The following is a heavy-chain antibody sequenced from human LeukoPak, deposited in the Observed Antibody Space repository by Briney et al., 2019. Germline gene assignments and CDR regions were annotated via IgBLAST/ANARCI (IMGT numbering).Heavy chain of an antibody. CDR3: AKYGYYDSSGYYYRGDFDY. CDR2: ISPSGTDI. V-gene: IGHV3-11*01. Sequence: GGSLRLSCAVSGFTFTDTYMTWIRQAPGEGLESLSYISPSGTDISYADSVKGRFTISRDNAKNSLYLQMNSLRAEDTAVYYCAKYGYYDSSGYYYRGDFDYWGQGTLVTVSS. D-gene: IGHD3-22*01. J-gene: IGHJ4*02. CDR1: GFTFTDTY.